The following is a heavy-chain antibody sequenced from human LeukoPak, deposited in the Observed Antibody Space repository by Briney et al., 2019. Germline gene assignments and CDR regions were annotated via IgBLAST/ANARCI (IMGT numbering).Heavy chain of an antibody. CDR2: IGPNSGAT. V-gene: IGHV1-2*06. CDR1: RYTFTGHY. Sequence: ASVTVSCTASRYTFTGHYIHWVRQAPGQGLEWMGRIGPNSGATNYAQKFQGRVTMTRDTSISTAYMELNGLRSDDTAVYYCARDLRAMAALGEAYYYGMDVWGQGTTVTVSS. J-gene: IGHJ6*02. CDR3: ARDLRAMAALGEAYYYGMDV. D-gene: IGHD5-18*01.